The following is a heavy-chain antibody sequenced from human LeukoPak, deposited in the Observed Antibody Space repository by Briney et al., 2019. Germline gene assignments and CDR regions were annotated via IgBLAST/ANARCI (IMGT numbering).Heavy chain of an antibody. D-gene: IGHD3-10*01. CDR2: IYYDGNNK. Sequence: GGSLRLSCAASGFTFSSYGMHWVRQAPGKGLEWVAVIYYDGNNKFYADSVKDRFTISRDNSKNTLYLQMNSLRAEDTAVYYCARDAYYYGSGSYVDYWGQGTLVTVSS. J-gene: IGHJ4*02. CDR3: ARDAYYYGSGSYVDY. V-gene: IGHV3-33*01. CDR1: GFTFSSYG.